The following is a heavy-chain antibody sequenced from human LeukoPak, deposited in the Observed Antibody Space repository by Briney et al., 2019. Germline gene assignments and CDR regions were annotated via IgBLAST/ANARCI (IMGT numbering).Heavy chain of an antibody. CDR2: IIPIFGTA. D-gene: IGHD2-2*01. CDR3: ARGRAGAGYCSSTSCSGGHYYYMDV. V-gene: IGHV1-69*01. Sequence: EASVKVSCKASGGTFSSYAISWVRQAPGQGLEWMGGIIPIFGTANYAQKFQGRVTITADESTSTAYMELSSLRSEDTAVYYCARGRAGAGYCSSTSCSGGHYYYMDVWGKGTTDTVSS. J-gene: IGHJ6*03. CDR1: GGTFSSYA.